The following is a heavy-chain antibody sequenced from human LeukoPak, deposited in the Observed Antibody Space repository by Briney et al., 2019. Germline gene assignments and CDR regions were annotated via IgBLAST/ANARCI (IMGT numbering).Heavy chain of an antibody. V-gene: IGHV3-30*03. CDR1: GFTFSSYG. CDR3: ARLVDYDFWSGYYFPTGDYYYYMDV. D-gene: IGHD3-3*01. Sequence: GGSLRLSCAASGFTFSSYGMHWVRQAPGKGLEWVAVISYDGSNKYYADSVKGRFTISRDNSKNTLYLQMSSLRAEDTAVYYCARLVDYDFWSGYYFPTGDYYYYMDVWGKGTTVTVSS. J-gene: IGHJ6*03. CDR2: ISYDGSNK.